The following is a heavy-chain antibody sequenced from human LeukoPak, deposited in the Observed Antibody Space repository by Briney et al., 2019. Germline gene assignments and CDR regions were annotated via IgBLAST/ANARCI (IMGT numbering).Heavy chain of an antibody. Sequence: GRSLRLSCAASGFTFSSYAMHWVRQAPGKGLGWVAVISYDGSNKYYADSVKGRFTISRDNSKNTLYLQMNSLRAEDTAVYYCARDTSSGSYYDKFDYWGQGTLVTVSS. CDR2: ISYDGSNK. V-gene: IGHV3-30-3*01. CDR1: GFTFSSYA. D-gene: IGHD1-26*01. J-gene: IGHJ4*02. CDR3: ARDTSSGSYYDKFDY.